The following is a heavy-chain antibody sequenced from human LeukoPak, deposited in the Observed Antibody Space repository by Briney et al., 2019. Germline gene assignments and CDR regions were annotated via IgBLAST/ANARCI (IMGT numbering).Heavy chain of an antibody. CDR1: GYTFTGYY. V-gene: IGHV1-2*02. Sequence: ASVKVSCKASGYTFTGYYMHWVRQAPGQRLEWMGWINPNSGGTNYAQKFQGRVTMTRDTSISTAYMELSRLRSDGTAVYYCARGAQVLRYFDWLLSHWGQGTLVTVSS. D-gene: IGHD3-9*01. J-gene: IGHJ4*02. CDR2: INPNSGGT. CDR3: ARGAQVLRYFDWLLSH.